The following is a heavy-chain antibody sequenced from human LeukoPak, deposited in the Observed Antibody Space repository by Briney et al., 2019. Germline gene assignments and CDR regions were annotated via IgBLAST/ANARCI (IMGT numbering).Heavy chain of an antibody. CDR1: GGSFTSFY. CDR2: FFSSGNT. CDR3: ARHQVTGDWDY. V-gene: IGHV4-4*07. D-gene: IGHD7-27*01. J-gene: IGHJ4*02. Sequence: PSETLSLTCTVSGGSFTSFYWSWIRQPAGKGLEWIGRFFSSGNTNYNPSFKSRATISVDKSKNQFSLKLTSVTAADTAVYYCARHQVTGDWDYWGQGTLVTVSS.